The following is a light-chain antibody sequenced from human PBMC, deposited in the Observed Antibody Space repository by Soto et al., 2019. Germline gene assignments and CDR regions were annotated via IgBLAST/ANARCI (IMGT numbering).Light chain of an antibody. CDR1: QSVLYSTNNKNY. V-gene: IGKV4-1*01. Sequence: DFAMTQSPDSLAVSLGERATINCKSSQSVLYSTNNKNYLAWYQQKSGQPPKLLINWASTRASGVPDRFSGSGSGTDFTLTISSLQAEDVAVYYCQQYYSTPLTFGQGTKVEIK. J-gene: IGKJ1*01. CDR3: QQYYSTPLT. CDR2: WAS.